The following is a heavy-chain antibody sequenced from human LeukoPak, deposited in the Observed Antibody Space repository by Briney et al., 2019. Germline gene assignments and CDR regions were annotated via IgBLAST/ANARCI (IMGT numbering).Heavy chain of an antibody. CDR2: ISSSSSYI. CDR1: GFTVSSNY. Sequence: GGSLRLSCAASGFTVSSNYMSWVRQAPGKGLEWVSSISSSSSYIYYADSVKGRFTISRDNAKNSLYLQMNSLRAEDTAVYYCARGPYCSSTSCYRLYYYYYMDVWGKGTTVTVSS. CDR3: ARGPYCSSTSCYRLYYYYYMDV. V-gene: IGHV3-21*01. J-gene: IGHJ6*03. D-gene: IGHD2-2*02.